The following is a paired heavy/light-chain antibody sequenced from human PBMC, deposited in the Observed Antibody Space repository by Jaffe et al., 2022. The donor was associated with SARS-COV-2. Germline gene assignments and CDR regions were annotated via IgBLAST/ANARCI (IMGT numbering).Light chain of an antibody. J-gene: IGLJ1*01. V-gene: IGLV3-21*04. CDR3: QVWDTSSDHYV. Sequence: SYVLTQPPSVSLAPGKTARITCGGNNIGSKSVHWYQQKPGQAPVLVIYYDSDRPSGIPERFSGSNSGNTATLTISRVEAGDEADYYCQVWDTSSDHYVFGTGTKVTVL. CDR2: YDS. CDR1: NIGSKS.
Heavy chain of an antibody. V-gene: IGHV3-15*01. CDR2: IKSKTDGGTT. Sequence: EVQLVESGGGLVKPGGSLRLSCAASGFTFNNAWMSWVRQAPGKGLEWVGRIKSKTDGGTTDYAAPVKGRFTISRDDSENTVYLQMNSLKTEDTALYYCTTDKWKHLTYFYGMDVWGQGTTVTVSS. CDR3: TTDKWKHLTYFYGMDV. D-gene: IGHD1-20*01. CDR1: GFTFNNAW. J-gene: IGHJ6*02.